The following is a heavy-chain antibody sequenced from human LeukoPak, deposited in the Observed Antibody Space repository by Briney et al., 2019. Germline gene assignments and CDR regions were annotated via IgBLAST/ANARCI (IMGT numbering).Heavy chain of an antibody. D-gene: IGHD1-26*01. Sequence: GGSLRLSCATSGFSFSSYAMSWVRQAPGKGLEWVAVISYDGSNKYYADSVKGRFTISRDNSKNTLYLQMNSLRAEDTAVYYCAKDGGARAYFDYWGQGTLVTVSS. V-gene: IGHV3-30*04. CDR3: AKDGGARAYFDY. J-gene: IGHJ4*02. CDR1: GFSFSSYA. CDR2: ISYDGSNK.